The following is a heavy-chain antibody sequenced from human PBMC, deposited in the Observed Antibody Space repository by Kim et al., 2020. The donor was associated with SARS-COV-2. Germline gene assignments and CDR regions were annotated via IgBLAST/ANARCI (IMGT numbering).Heavy chain of an antibody. Sequence: RYSPSFQGQVTISADKSISTAYLQWSSLKASDTAMYYCARMSIAARGVDYWGQGTLVTVSS. CDR3: ARMSIAARGVDY. V-gene: IGHV5-51*01. J-gene: IGHJ4*02. D-gene: IGHD6-6*01.